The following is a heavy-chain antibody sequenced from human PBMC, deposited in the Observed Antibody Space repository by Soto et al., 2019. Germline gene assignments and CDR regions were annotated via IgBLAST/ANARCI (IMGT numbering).Heavy chain of an antibody. J-gene: IGHJ4*02. Sequence: QVQLVQSGAEVKKPGDSVKASCEASGHNFDAFDIHWVRQAAGQGLEWMGWMNPRTGDTAFAQEFQERVTMTSDTSRTTAYMEVSGLRSEDTAVYFCVRQPGGVATPGDDYWGQGTLVTVS. V-gene: IGHV1-8*02. D-gene: IGHD3-10*01. CDR2: MNPRTGDT. CDR3: VRQPGGVATPGDDY. CDR1: GHNFDAFD.